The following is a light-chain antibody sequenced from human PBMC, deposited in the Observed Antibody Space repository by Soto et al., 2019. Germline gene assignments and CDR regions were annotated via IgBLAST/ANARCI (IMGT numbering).Light chain of an antibody. CDR1: SSDIGGYKY. V-gene: IGLV2-11*01. Sequence: QSALTQPRSVSGSPGQSVTISCTGTSSDIGGYKYVSWYQHHPGKAPKLMIYDVSQRPSGVPDRFSGSKSGNTASLTISGLQPEDEADYYCSSYAGTYNVMFGGGTKVTVL. CDR2: DVS. CDR3: SSYAGTYNVM. J-gene: IGLJ3*02.